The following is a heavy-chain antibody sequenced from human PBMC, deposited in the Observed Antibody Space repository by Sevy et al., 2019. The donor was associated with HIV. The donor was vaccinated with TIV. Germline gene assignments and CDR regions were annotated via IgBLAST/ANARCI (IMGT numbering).Heavy chain of an antibody. V-gene: IGHV3-33*01. D-gene: IGHD3-10*01. Sequence: GGSLRLSCGASGFAFSRYGMHWVRQAPGKGLEWVGVIWHDGNYKYYADSVKGRFTISRDNSKNTLYLQMNSLRGDDSAVYFCARDPLYYSHRDSYHLKYYFDYWGQGTQVTVSS. CDR3: ARDPLYYSHRDSYHLKYYFDY. J-gene: IGHJ4*02. CDR2: IWHDGNYK. CDR1: GFAFSRYG.